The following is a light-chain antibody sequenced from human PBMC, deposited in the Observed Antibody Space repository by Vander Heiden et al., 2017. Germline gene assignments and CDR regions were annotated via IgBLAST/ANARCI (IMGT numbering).Light chain of an antibody. Sequence: DIQMTQSPSSLSASVGDRVTITCRASQSISSYLNWYQQKPGKAPKLLIYAASSLQSGVPSSFSGSGSGIDFTLTISSLQPEDFATYYCQQSYSTPPYTFGQGTKLEIK. J-gene: IGKJ2*01. CDR2: AAS. CDR1: QSISSY. CDR3: QQSYSTPPYT. V-gene: IGKV1-39*01.